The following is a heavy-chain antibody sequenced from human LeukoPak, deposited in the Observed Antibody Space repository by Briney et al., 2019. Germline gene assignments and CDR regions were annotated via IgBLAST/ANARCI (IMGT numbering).Heavy chain of an antibody. J-gene: IGHJ3*02. CDR1: GYSFTSYW. D-gene: IGHD2-2*02. CDR3: ASQYIPTSAFDI. Sequence: GESLRISCKGSGYSFTSYWISWVRQVPGQGLEWMGWISAYNGNTNYAQKLQGRVTMTTDTSTSTAYMELRSLRSDDTAVYYCASQYIPTSAFDIWGQGTMVTVSS. CDR2: ISAYNGNT. V-gene: IGHV1-18*04.